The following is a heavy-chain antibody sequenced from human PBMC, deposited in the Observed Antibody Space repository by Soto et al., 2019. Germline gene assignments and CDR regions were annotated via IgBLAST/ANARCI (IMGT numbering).Heavy chain of an antibody. D-gene: IGHD3-22*01. CDR1: GFTFSSYA. J-gene: IGHJ4*02. Sequence: GVSLRLSCAASGFTFSSYAMSWVRQAPGKGLEWVSAISGSGGGTYYADSVKGRFTISRDNSKNTLYLQMNSLRAEETAVYYCAKDHQSITMIVVVSGYFDSWGQGTLVTVSS. V-gene: IGHV3-23*01. CDR2: ISGSGGGT. CDR3: AKDHQSITMIVVVSGYFDS.